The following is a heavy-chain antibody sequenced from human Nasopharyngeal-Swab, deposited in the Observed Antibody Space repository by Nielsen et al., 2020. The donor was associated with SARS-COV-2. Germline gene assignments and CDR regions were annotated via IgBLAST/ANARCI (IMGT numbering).Heavy chain of an antibody. D-gene: IGHD3-10*01. CDR3: ARYSLGLGEKLDY. J-gene: IGHJ4*02. CDR1: GYTFTSYD. Sequence: ALVKVSCKASGYTFTSYDINWVRQATGQGLEWMGWMNSNSGNTGYAQKFQGRVTITRNTSISTAYMELSSLRSEDTAVYYCARYSLGLGEKLDYWGQGTLVTVSS. V-gene: IGHV1-8*03. CDR2: MNSNSGNT.